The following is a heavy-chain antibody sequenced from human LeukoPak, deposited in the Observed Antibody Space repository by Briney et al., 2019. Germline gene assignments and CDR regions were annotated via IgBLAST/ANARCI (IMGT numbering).Heavy chain of an antibody. CDR1: GGTFSSYA. V-gene: IGHV1-69*13. J-gene: IGHJ3*02. Sequence: SVKVSCKASGGTFSSYAISWVRQAPGQGLEWMGGIIPIFGTANYAQKFQGRVTITADESTSTAYMELSSLRSEDTAVYYCAREMGETYCGGDCFDAFDIWGQGTMVTVSS. CDR3: AREMGETYCGGDCFDAFDI. D-gene: IGHD2-21*02. CDR2: IIPIFGTA.